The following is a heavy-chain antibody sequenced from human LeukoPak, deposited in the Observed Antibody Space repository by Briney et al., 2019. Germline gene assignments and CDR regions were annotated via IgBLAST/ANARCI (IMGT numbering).Heavy chain of an antibody. CDR2: INYDGRNE. CDR3: VKDGGFIWFGNFT. Sequence: GGSLRLSCAASGFTFSNYGMHWVRQAPGRGLEWVACINYDGRNEFYADSVKGRFSISRDNSKNTVFVQMNGLRVEDTAVYYCVKDGGFIWFGNFTWGQGILVTVSS. V-gene: IGHV3-30*02. CDR1: GFTFSNYG. D-gene: IGHD3-10*01. J-gene: IGHJ5*02.